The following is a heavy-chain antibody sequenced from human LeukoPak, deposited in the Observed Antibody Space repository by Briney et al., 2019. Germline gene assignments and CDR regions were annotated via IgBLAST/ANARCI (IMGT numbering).Heavy chain of an antibody. CDR3: ARDRRSYGSGWYYFDY. CDR1: GLTLSSNS. D-gene: IGHD6-19*01. CDR2: ISSSGNI. J-gene: IGHJ4*02. Sequence: GGSLRLPCAASGLTLSSNSMNWVRQAPGKGLEWLSYISSSGNIYYAVSVKGRLTISRDNAKNSLYLQMNSLRAEDTAVYYCARDRRSYGSGWYYFDYWGQGTLVTVSS. V-gene: IGHV3-48*01.